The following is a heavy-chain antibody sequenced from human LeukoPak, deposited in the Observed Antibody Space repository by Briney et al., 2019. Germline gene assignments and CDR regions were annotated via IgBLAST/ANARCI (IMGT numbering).Heavy chain of an antibody. V-gene: IGHV1-8*01. CDR2: MNPNSGNT. D-gene: IGHD4-17*01. Sequence: AAVKVSCKASGYTFTSYDINWVRQATGQGLEWMGWMNPNSGNTGYAQKFQGRVTMTRNTSISTAYMELSSLRSDDTAVYYCARDRAYGDYYFDYWGQGTLVTVSS. CDR1: GYTFTSYD. J-gene: IGHJ4*02. CDR3: ARDRAYGDYYFDY.